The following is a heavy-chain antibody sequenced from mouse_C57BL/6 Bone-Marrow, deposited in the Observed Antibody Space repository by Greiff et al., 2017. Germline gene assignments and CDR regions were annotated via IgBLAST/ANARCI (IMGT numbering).Heavy chain of an antibody. CDR3: ARASEYGYYFDY. CDR1: GYTFTDYY. D-gene: IGHD1-1*01. CDR2: IFPGSGST. V-gene: IGHV1-75*01. J-gene: IGHJ2*01. Sequence: QVQLQQSGPELVKPGASVKISCKASGYTFTDYYINWVKQRPGQGLEWIGWIFPGSGSTYYNEKFKGKATLTVDKSSSTAYMLLSSLTSEDSVVFFCARASEYGYYFDYWGQGTTLTVSS.